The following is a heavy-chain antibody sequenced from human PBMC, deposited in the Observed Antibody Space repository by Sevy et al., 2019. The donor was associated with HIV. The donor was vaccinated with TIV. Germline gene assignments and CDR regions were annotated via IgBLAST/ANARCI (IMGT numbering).Heavy chain of an antibody. V-gene: IGHV3-72*01. CDR2: TRNKADSYTT. CDR1: GFTFSDHY. Sequence: GGSLRLSCAASGFTFSDHYMEWVRQAPGKGLEWVGRTRNKADSYTTEYAASVKGRFTISRDDSKNSLYLQMNSLKTEDTAVYYCATHAGFAAAGRVFDYWGQGTLVTASS. CDR3: ATHAGFAAAGRVFDY. J-gene: IGHJ4*02. D-gene: IGHD6-13*01.